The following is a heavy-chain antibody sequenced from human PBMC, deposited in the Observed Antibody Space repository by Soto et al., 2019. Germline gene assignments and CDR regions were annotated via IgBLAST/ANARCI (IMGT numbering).Heavy chain of an antibody. CDR3: VREMSGAFNY. CDR1: GFTFSNAW. Sequence: GGSLRLSCAASGFTFSNAWMNWVRQAPGKGLEWVGLIKSKTDGGTIDYAAPVKGRFTILRDDLRNTVYLQMNSLKAEDTALYYCVREMSGAFNYWGQGTPVTVSS. J-gene: IGHJ4*02. D-gene: IGHD3-10*01. V-gene: IGHV3-15*07. CDR2: IKSKTDGGTI.